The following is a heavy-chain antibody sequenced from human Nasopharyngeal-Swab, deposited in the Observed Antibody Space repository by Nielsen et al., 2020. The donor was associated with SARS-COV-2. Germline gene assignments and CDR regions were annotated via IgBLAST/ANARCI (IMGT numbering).Heavy chain of an antibody. CDR3: ARVAWDIVVVVAAGAPDY. Sequence: WGSLRLSCAASGFTFSDYYMSWIRQAPGKGLEWFSSISSSSSYTNYADSVKGRFTISRDNAKNSLYLQMNSLRAEDTAVYYCARVAWDIVVVVAAGAPDYWGQGTLVTVSS. J-gene: IGHJ4*02. D-gene: IGHD2-15*01. CDR1: GFTFSDYY. CDR2: ISSSSSYT. V-gene: IGHV3-11*05.